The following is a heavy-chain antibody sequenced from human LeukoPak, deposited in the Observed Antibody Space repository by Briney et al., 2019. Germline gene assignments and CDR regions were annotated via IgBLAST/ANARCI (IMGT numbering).Heavy chain of an antibody. J-gene: IGHJ6*02. CDR1: GFTFSSYG. CDR3: AKDYYGSGSSSYYYYGMDV. Sequence: PGGSLRLSCAASGFTFSSYGMHWVRQAPGKGLEWVAVIWYDGSNKYYADSVKGRFTISRDNSKNTLYLQMNSLRAEDTAVYYCAKDYYGSGSSSYYYYGMDVWGQGTTVTVSS. CDR2: IWYDGSNK. D-gene: IGHD3-10*01. V-gene: IGHV3-33*06.